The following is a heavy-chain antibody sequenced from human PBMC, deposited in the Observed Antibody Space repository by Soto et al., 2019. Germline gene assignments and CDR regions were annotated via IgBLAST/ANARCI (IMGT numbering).Heavy chain of an antibody. J-gene: IGHJ4*02. CDR2: ISTDGSST. Sequence: EVQLVESGGGLVQPGGSLRLSCAASGFTFSNYWMHWVRQAPGKGLVWVSRISTDGSSTNYADSVKGRFTISRDNAKNTLYLQMNSLRAEDTAVYYCARAYNWNYGDYWGQGTLVTVSS. CDR3: ARAYNWNYGDY. V-gene: IGHV3-74*01. D-gene: IGHD1-20*01. CDR1: GFTFSNYW.